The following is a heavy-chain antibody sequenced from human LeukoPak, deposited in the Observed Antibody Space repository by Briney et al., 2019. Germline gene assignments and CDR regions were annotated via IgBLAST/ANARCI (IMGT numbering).Heavy chain of an antibody. V-gene: IGHV1-69*05. J-gene: IGHJ4*02. Sequence: SVKVSCKXSGGAFSSYAISWVRQAPGQGLEWMGGIIPIFGTANYAQKFQGGVTITTDESTSTAYMELSSLRSEDTAVYYCASGYSYGYVGYWGQGTLVTVSS. CDR1: GGAFSSYA. CDR3: ASGYSYGYVGY. CDR2: IIPIFGTA. D-gene: IGHD5-18*01.